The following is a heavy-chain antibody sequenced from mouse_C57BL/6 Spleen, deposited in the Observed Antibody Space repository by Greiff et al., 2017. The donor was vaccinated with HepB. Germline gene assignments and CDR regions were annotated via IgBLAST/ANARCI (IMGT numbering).Heavy chain of an antibody. V-gene: IGHV5-12*01. CDR1: GFTFSDYY. D-gene: IGHD1-3*01. Sequence: EVKLVESGGGLVQPGGSLKFSCAASGFTFSDYYMYWVRQTPEKRLEWVAYISTGGGSTYYPDTVKGRFTISRDNAKNTLYLQMSRLKSEDTAMYYCARQSDISPLSFDYWGQGTTLTVSS. J-gene: IGHJ2*01. CDR3: ARQSDISPLSFDY. CDR2: ISTGGGST.